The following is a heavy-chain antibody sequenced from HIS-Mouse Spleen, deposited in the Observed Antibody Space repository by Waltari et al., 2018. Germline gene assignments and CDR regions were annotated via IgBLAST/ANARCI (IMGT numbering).Heavy chain of an antibody. CDR2: ISYDGSNK. V-gene: IGHV3-30-3*01. Sequence: QVQLVESGGGVVQPGRSLRLSCAASGFTFSSYAMHWFCQAPGKGLEWVAVISYDGSNKYYADSVKGRFTISRDNSKNTLYLQMNSLRAEDTAVYYCARDMSTVVTSLFDYWGQGTLVTVSS. D-gene: IGHD2-21*02. CDR1: GFTFSSYA. CDR3: ARDMSTVVTSLFDY. J-gene: IGHJ4*02.